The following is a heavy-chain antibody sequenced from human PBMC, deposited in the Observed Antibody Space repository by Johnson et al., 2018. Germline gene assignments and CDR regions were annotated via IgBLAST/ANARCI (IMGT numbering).Heavy chain of an antibody. CDR3: QGTYYYDSSVEEGV. D-gene: IGHD3-22*01. Sequence: QVQLVESGGGVVQPGRSLRLSCAASGFTFSSYAMHWVRQAPGKGLEWVAVISYEGSNKYYEDSVKGRFTISRDNSKNTLYLQINSLRAEDTAVYYCQGTYYYDSSVEEGVWGQGTTVTVSS. CDR2: ISYEGSNK. CDR1: GFTFSSYA. J-gene: IGHJ6*02. V-gene: IGHV3-30-3*01.